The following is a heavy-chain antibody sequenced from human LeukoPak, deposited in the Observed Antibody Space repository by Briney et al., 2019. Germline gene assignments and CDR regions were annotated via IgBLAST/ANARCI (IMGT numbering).Heavy chain of an antibody. J-gene: IGHJ4*02. CDR2: ISSSGSTI. D-gene: IGHD3-22*01. V-gene: IGHV3-11*04. CDR1: GFTFSDYY. CDR3: ARGTKLGYYDSSGSLGY. Sequence: GGSLRLSCAAPGFTFSDYYMSWIRQAPGKGLEWVLYISSSGSTIYYADSVKGRFTISRDNAKNSLYLQMNSLRAEDTAVYYCARGTKLGYYDSSGSLGYWGQGTLVTISS.